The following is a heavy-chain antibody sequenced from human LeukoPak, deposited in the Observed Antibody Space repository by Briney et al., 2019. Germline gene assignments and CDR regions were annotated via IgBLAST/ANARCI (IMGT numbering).Heavy chain of an antibody. D-gene: IGHD1-1*01. CDR1: GFTFSGYW. CDR3: ARDAFWNGFDY. J-gene: IGHJ4*02. Sequence: SGGSLRLSCTGSGFTFSGYWMHWVRQAPGKGLVRVSRINSDGSDMSYADSVKGRFTISRDNAKNTVYLQMNSLRAEDTAVYYCARDAFWNGFDYWGQGTLVTVSS. CDR2: INSDGSDM. V-gene: IGHV3-74*01.